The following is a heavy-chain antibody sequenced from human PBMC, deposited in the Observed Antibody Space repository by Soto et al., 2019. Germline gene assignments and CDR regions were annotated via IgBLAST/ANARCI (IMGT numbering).Heavy chain of an antibody. CDR3: ARRGYAYGEIDY. J-gene: IGHJ4*02. CDR2: IYPGDSDT. CDR1: GYIFTTYW. V-gene: IGHV5-51*01. D-gene: IGHD5-18*01. Sequence: PGESLKISCKASGYIFTTYWIAWVRQMPGKGLELTGIIYPGDSDTRYSPSFQGQVTISADKSISTAYLQWSSLKASDTAMYYCARRGYAYGEIDYWGQGTLVTVSS.